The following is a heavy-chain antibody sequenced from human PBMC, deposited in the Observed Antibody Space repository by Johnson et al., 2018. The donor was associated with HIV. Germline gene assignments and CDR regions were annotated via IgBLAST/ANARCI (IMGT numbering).Heavy chain of an antibody. V-gene: IGHV3-NL1*01. J-gene: IGHJ3*02. CDR3: AREVHIVVVSSFRWAFDI. CDR2: IYSGGST. D-gene: IGHD2-21*01. Sequence: QMLLVESGGGVVQPGRSLRLSCAASGFTFSSYGMHWVRQAPGKGLEWVSVIYSGGSTYYADSVKGRFTISRDNSKNTLYLQMNSLRAEDTAVYYCAREVHIVVVSSFRWAFDIWGQGTLVTVSS. CDR1: GFTFSSYG.